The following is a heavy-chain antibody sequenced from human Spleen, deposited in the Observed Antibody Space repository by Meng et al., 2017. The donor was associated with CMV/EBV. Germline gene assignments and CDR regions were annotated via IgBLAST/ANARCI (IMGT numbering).Heavy chain of an antibody. CDR3: GKRKGDYYDSSVGMDV. D-gene: IGHD3-22*01. CDR2: ISIDETTK. V-gene: IGHV3-30*02. Sequence: GESLKISCAASGFIFSTYHIHWVRQAPGEGLEWVAFISIDETTKFYADSVKGRFAISRDNSKNTLYLQLNSLRAEDTAVYYCGKRKGDYYDSSVGMDVWGQGTTVTVSS. CDR1: GFIFSTYH. J-gene: IGHJ6*02.